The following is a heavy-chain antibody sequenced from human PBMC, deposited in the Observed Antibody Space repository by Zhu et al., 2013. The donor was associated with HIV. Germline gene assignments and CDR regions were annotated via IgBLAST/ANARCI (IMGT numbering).Heavy chain of an antibody. CDR2: TNEAGSVT. V-gene: IGHV3-74*01. Sequence: EVQLVESGGGLVQPGGSLRLSCAASGFTFSSYWMHWVRQVPGKGLVWVARTNEAGSVTDYADSVKGRFTISRDNAKNTLYLQMNSLRAEDTAVYYCARMSGDYDFWSGYCSKSLDFWGPGTLVTVSS. CDR3: ARMSGDYDFWSGYCSKSLDF. D-gene: IGHD3-3*01. J-gene: IGHJ4*02. CDR1: GFTFSSYW.